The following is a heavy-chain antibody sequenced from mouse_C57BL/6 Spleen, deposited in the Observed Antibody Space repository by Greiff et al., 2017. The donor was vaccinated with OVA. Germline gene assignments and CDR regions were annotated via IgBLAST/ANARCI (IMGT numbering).Heavy chain of an antibody. V-gene: IGHV1-64*01. CDR1: GYTFTSYW. J-gene: IGHJ4*01. CDR2: IHPNSGST. Sequence: QVQLQQPGAELVKPGASVKLSCKASGYTFTSYWMHWVKQRPGQGLEWIGMIHPNSGSTNYNEKFKSKATLTVDKSSSTAYMQLSSLTSEDSAVYYCARRGYDYRGSMDYWGQGTSVTVSS. CDR3: ARRGYDYRGSMDY. D-gene: IGHD2-14*01.